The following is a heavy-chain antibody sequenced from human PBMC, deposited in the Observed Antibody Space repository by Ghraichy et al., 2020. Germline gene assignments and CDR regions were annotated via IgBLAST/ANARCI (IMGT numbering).Heavy chain of an antibody. CDR2: IIFGIA. V-gene: IGHV1-69*10. CDR1: GVSFSNSV. CDR3: ARGIPAAAGTHFFDS. Sequence: SVKVSCKASGVSFSNSVMSWVRQAPGQGLEWMGGIIFGIANYAHKFEGRVTIGADTSTSTVYMEMSSLRSEDTAIYYCARGIPAAAGTHFFDSWGQGTLVTVSS. D-gene: IGHD6-13*01. J-gene: IGHJ4*02.